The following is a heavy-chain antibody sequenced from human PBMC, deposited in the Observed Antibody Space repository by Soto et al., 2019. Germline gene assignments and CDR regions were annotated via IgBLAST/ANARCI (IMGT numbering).Heavy chain of an antibody. CDR3: TTDRGGWELHYFDY. V-gene: IGHV3-15*07. J-gene: IGHJ4*02. Sequence: EVQLVESGGGLVKPGGSLRLSCAASGFTFSNAWMNWVRQAPGKGLEWVGRIKSKTDCGTTDYAAPVKGRFTISRDDSKNTLYLQMNSLKTEDTAVYYCTTDRGGWELHYFDYWGQGTLVTVSS. CDR2: IKSKTDCGTT. D-gene: IGHD1-26*01. CDR1: GFTFSNAW.